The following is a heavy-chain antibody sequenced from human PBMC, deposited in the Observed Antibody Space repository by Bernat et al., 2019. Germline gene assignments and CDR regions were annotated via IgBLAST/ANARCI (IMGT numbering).Heavy chain of an antibody. CDR2: IKQDGSEK. CDR1: GFTFSSNW. J-gene: IGHJ3*02. D-gene: IGHD5-24*01. CDR3: ARDHVEMATTDAFDI. V-gene: IGHV3-7*01. Sequence: EVQLVESGGGLVKPGGSLSPPCAASGFTFSSNWMSWVRKAQGKGLEWVANIKQDGSEKYYVDSVKGRFTISRDNAKNSLYLQMNSLRAEDTAVYYCARDHVEMATTDAFDIWGQGTMVTVSS.